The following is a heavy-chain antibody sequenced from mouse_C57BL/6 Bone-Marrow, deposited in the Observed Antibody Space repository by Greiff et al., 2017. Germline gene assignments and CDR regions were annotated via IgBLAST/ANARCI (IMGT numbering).Heavy chain of an antibody. V-gene: IGHV5-6*01. CDR1: GFTFSSYG. CDR2: ISSGGSYT. Sequence: EVQGVESGGDLVKPGGSLKLSCAASGFTFSSYGMSWVRQTPDKRLEWVATISSGGSYTYYPDSVKGRFTISRDNAKNTLYLQMSSLKSEDTAMYYCARHRRSITPYGYFDVWGTGTTVTVSS. J-gene: IGHJ1*03. D-gene: IGHD1-1*01. CDR3: ARHRRSITPYGYFDV.